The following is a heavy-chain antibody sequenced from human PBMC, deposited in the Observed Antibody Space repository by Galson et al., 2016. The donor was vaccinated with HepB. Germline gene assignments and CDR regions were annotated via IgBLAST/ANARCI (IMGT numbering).Heavy chain of an antibody. CDR2: IIPIFNTS. J-gene: IGHJ4*02. CDR3: ARDKAHYCSGGSCYFDC. Sequence: SVKVSCKASGGTFNTDAISWVRQAPGQGLEWMGGIIPIFNTSNYAQKFQARLTITADESTSTAYMELRSLRSEDTAVYYCARDKAHYCSGGSCYFDCWGQGPLVTVSS. D-gene: IGHD2-15*01. V-gene: IGHV1-69*13. CDR1: GGTFNTDA.